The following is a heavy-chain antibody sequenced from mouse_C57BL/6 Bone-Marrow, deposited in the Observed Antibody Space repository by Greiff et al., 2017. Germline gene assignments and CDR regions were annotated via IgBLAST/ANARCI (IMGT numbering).Heavy chain of an antibody. V-gene: IGHV10-3*01. Sequence: EVQVVESGGGLVQPKGSLKLSCAASGFTFNTYAMHWVRQAPGKGLEWVASIRSKGSNYATYHAVSVKDRFTISRDDSQSMLYLKMNNLKTADTAMYYCVKGGAYWGQGTLVTVSA. CDR1: GFTFNTYA. J-gene: IGHJ3*01. CDR3: VKGGAY. CDR2: IRSKGSNYAT.